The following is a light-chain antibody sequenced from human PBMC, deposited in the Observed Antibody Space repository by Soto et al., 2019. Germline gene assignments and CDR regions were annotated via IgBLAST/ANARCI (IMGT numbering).Light chain of an antibody. CDR1: HAFGNSY. CDR3: QQYGASPWT. Sequence: EIVLTQSPGTLSLSPGERATLSCRASHAFGNSYLAWYQQTPGQPPRLLIFITSTRAAGIPDRFTGSGSGTYFTLAITSLQSEDAAVYFCQQYGASPWTFGQGTKLEIK. J-gene: IGKJ1*01. V-gene: IGKV3-20*01. CDR2: ITS.